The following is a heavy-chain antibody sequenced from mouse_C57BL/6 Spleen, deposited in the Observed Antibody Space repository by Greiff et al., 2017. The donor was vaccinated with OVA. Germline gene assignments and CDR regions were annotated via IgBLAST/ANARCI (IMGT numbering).Heavy chain of an antibody. Sequence: LKQSGAELVRPGSSVKLSCKDSYFAFMASAMHWVKQRPGHGLEWIGSFTMYSDATEYSENFKGKATLTANTSSSTAYMELSSLTSEDSSVYYCARAGSNYDYAMDYWGQGTSVTGSS. CDR3: ARAGSNYDYAMDY. CDR1: YFAFMASA. J-gene: IGHJ4*01. D-gene: IGHD2-5*01. CDR2: FTMYSDAT. V-gene: IGHV1-49*01.